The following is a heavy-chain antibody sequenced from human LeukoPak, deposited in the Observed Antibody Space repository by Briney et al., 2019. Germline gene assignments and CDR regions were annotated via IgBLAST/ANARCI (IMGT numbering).Heavy chain of an antibody. J-gene: IGHJ4*02. V-gene: IGHV1-18*01. Sequence: ASVKVSCKASGYTFTSYGISWVRQAPGQGLEWMGWISAYNGNTNYAQKLQGRVTMTTDTSTSTAYMELRSLRSDDTAVYYCARAGITMARGIDGDFDYWGQGTLVTVSS. D-gene: IGHD3-10*01. CDR3: ARAGITMARGIDGDFDY. CDR2: ISAYNGNT. CDR1: GYTFTSYG.